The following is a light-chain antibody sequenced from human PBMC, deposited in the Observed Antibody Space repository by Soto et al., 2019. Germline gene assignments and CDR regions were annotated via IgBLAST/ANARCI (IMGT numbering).Light chain of an antibody. J-gene: IGKJ1*01. V-gene: IGKV3-15*01. CDR2: GAS. Sequence: EIVLTQSPGTLSLSPGERATLSCRASQSVSTYLAWFQQKPGQAPRLVIYGASTRATGIPARFSGSGSGTEFTLTISSLQSEDFAIYYCQQYNKWPRTFGQGTKVDIK. CDR3: QQYNKWPRT. CDR1: QSVSTY.